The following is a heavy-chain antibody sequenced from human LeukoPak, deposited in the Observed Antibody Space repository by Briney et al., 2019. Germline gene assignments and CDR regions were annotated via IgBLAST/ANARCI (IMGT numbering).Heavy chain of an antibody. CDR1: GGSISSSNW. Sequence: SGTLSLTCAVSGGSISSSNWWSWVRQPPGKGLEWIGSIYYSGSTYYNPSLKSRVTISVDTSKNQFSLKLSSVTAADTAVYYCAREWGYLDYWGQGTLVTVSS. D-gene: IGHD2-15*01. CDR3: AREWGYLDY. V-gene: IGHV4-4*02. J-gene: IGHJ4*02. CDR2: IYYSGST.